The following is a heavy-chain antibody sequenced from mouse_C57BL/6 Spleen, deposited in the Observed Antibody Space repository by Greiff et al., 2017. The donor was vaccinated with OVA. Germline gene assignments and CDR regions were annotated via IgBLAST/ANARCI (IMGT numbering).Heavy chain of an antibody. J-gene: IGHJ1*03. D-gene: IGHD1-1*01. Sequence: EVKLLESGPELVKPGASVKIPCKASGYTFTDYNMDWVKQSHGKSLEWIGDINPNNGGTIYNQKFKGKATLTVDKSSSTAYMELRSLTSEDTAVYYCARNYGSSYVDWYFDVWGTGTTVTVSS. V-gene: IGHV1-18*01. CDR2: INPNNGGT. CDR3: ARNYGSSYVDWYFDV. CDR1: GYTFTDYN.